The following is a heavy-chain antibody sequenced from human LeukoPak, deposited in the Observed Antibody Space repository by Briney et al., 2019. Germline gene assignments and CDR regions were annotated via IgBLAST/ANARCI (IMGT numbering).Heavy chain of an antibody. CDR3: ARDPYSGSYGDYYYYYMDV. CDR1: GFTFSDYY. D-gene: IGHD1-26*01. CDR2: ITTSSSYI. V-gene: IGHV3-11*06. J-gene: IGHJ6*03. Sequence: GGSLRLSCAASGFTFSDYYMDWIRQAPGKGLEWVSYITTSSSYIYYADSVKGRFTISRDNAKNSLYLQMNSLRAEDTAVYYCARDPYSGSYGDYYYYYMDVWGKGTTVTISS.